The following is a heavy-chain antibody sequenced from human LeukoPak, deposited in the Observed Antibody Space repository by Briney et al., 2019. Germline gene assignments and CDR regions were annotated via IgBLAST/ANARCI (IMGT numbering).Heavy chain of an antibody. J-gene: IGHJ3*02. CDR3: ARGAVAAHDAFDI. CDR1: GFTVSSNY. Sequence: GGSLRLSCAASGFTVSSNYMSWVRQAPGKGLEWVSVIYSGGGTYYADSVKGRFTISRDNSKNTLYLQMSTLRAEDTAVYYCARGAVAAHDAFDIWGQGTMVTVSS. D-gene: IGHD6-19*01. V-gene: IGHV3-53*01. CDR2: IYSGGGT.